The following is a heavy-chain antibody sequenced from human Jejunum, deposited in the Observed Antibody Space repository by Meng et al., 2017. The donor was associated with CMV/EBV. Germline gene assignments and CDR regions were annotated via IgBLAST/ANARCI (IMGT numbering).Heavy chain of an antibody. J-gene: IGHJ4*01. CDR3: ARADTIIISVY. D-gene: IGHD3-16*01. Sequence: KASAYIFTGYYMHWVRQAPGQGLEWMGWINPNSGTTNYAQKFQARITMTRDTSINTGYMELNRLTSDDTAIYYCARADTIIISVYWGQGTLVTVSS. CDR2: INPNSGTT. V-gene: IGHV1-2*02. CDR1: AYIFTGYY.